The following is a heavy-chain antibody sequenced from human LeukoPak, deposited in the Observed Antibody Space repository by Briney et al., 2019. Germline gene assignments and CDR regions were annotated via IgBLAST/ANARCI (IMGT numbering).Heavy chain of an antibody. CDR3: ARGSEGCFALDY. J-gene: IGHJ4*02. D-gene: IGHD6-25*01. CDR1: EFTVTSNY. CDR2: IYTTGGK. Sequence: GGSLRLSCAASEFTVTSNYMSWVRQAPGKGLEWVSIIYTTGGKYYADSVKGRFTISRDNSKHTLYLQMNSLRAEDTAVYYCARGSEGCFALDYWGQGSLVTVSS. V-gene: IGHV3-66*01.